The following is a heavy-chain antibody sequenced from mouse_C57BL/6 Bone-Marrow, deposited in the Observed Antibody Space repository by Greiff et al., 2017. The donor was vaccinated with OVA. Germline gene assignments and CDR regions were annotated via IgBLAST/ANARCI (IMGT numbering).Heavy chain of an antibody. CDR2: ISNLVYSI. CDR3: ARQTVYAMDY. J-gene: IGHJ4*01. Sequence: EVMLVESGGGLVQPGGSLKLSCAASGFTFSDYGMAWVRQAPRKGPEWVAFISNLVYSIYYADTVTGRFTISRENAKNTLYLEMSSLRSEDTAMYYCARQTVYAMDYWGQGTSVTVSS. V-gene: IGHV5-15*01. CDR1: GFTFSDYG. D-gene: IGHD3-2*01.